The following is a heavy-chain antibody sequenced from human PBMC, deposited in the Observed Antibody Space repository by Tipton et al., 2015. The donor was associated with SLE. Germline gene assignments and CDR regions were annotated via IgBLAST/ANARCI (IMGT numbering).Heavy chain of an antibody. V-gene: IGHV4-59*12. CDR2: TSYSWTT. Sequence: TLSLTCTVSGASMSDYYWSWIRQPPGKGLEWIGYTSYSWTTNYNASLKSRVTISVDTSKNQFSLNLSSVTAADTAVYYCAREPVYYYYYMDVWGKGTTVTVSS. CDR3: AREPVYYYYYMDV. J-gene: IGHJ6*03. CDR1: GASMSDYY.